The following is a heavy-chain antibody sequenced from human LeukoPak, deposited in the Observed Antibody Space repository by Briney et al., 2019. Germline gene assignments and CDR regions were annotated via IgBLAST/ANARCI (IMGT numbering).Heavy chain of an antibody. V-gene: IGHV3-66*01. J-gene: IGHJ3*02. CDR1: GFTVSSNY. Sequence: PGGSLRLSCAASGFTVSSNYMSWVRQAPGKGLEWVSVIYSGGSTYYADSVKGRFTISRDNSKNTLYLQMNSLRAEDTAVYYCARDWEFSAFDIWGQGTMVTVSS. CDR2: IYSGGST. CDR3: ARDWEFSAFDI. D-gene: IGHD3-10*01.